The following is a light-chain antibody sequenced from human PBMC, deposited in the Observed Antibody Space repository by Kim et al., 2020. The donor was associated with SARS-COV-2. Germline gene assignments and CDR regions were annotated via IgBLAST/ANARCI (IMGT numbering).Light chain of an antibody. CDR1: SGSIGSNY. Sequence: NFMLTQPHSVSESPGKTVTISCTRSSGSIGSNYVQWYQQRPGSAPTTVISEDKQRPSGVPDRFSGSIDSSSNSASLTISGLKTEDEADYYCQSYVNSNWVFGGGTQLTGL. CDR3: QSYVNSNWV. V-gene: IGLV6-57*03. J-gene: IGLJ3*02. CDR2: EDK.